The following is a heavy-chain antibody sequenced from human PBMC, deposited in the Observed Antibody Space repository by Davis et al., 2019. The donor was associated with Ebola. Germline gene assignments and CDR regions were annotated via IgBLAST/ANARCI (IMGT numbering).Heavy chain of an antibody. CDR2: ITSSGSTI. D-gene: IGHD1-1*01. J-gene: IGHJ4*02. Sequence: GEFLKISCAASGFTFRDYNMNWIRQAPGKGLEWVSYITSSGSTIYYADSVKGRFTISRDNAKNALYLQVNSLRVEDTAVYYCARSSTTDYWGQGTLVTVSS. V-gene: IGHV3-11*01. CDR3: ARSSTTDY. CDR1: GFTFRDYN.